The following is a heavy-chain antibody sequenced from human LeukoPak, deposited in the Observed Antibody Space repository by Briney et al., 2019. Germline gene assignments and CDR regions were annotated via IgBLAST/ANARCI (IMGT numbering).Heavy chain of an antibody. CDR1: GLTFSTHA. D-gene: IGHD3-16*01. J-gene: IGHJ4*02. Sequence: GGSLRLSCAASGLTFSTHAMSWVRQAPGKGLEWVSSISGSGGSTYYADSVKGRFTISRDNSKNTLYLQMNSLRAEDTALYYCAKDLTLGINWGQGTLVTVSS. CDR2: ISGSGGST. V-gene: IGHV3-23*01. CDR3: AKDLTLGIN.